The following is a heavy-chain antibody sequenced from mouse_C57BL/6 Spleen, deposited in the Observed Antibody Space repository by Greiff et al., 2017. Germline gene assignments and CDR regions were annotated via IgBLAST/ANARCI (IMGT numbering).Heavy chain of an antibody. CDR1: GFSFNTYA. J-gene: IGHJ4*01. D-gene: IGHD1-1*01. Sequence: EVKLQASGGGLVQPKGSLKLSCAASGFSFNTYAMNWVRQAPGKGLEWVARIRSKSNNYATYYADSVKDRFTISRDDSESMLYLQMNNLKTEDTAMYYCVRHESYYGSSWDYYAMDYWGQGTSVTVSS. CDR2: IRSKSNNYAT. V-gene: IGHV10-1*01. CDR3: VRHESYYGSSWDYYAMDY.